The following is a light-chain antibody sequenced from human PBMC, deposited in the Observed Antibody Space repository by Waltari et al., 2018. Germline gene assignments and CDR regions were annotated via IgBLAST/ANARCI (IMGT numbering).Light chain of an antibody. V-gene: IGKV1-39*01. Sequence: DIQMTQSPSSLSASVADRVTITCRASQSINNFLNWYQQTPGKAPKLLIYAASNLHSGAPSSSSGSGSGTESLLTTSSPKPEDLATYSCNKGTSIPSPSAGGTK. J-gene: IGKJ4*01. CDR3: NKGTSIPSP. CDR2: AAS. CDR1: QSINNF.